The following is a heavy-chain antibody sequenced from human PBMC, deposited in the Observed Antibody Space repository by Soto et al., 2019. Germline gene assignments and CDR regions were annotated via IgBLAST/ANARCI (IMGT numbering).Heavy chain of an antibody. CDR1: GFTFSSYA. J-gene: IGHJ3*02. V-gene: IGHV3-30-3*01. CDR3: ARERGYYDSSGYSVDAFDI. CDR2: ISYDGSNK. Sequence: GGSLRLSCAASGFTFSSYAMHWVRQAPGKGLEWVAVISYDGSNKYYADSVKGRFTISRDNSKNTLYLQMNSLRAEDTAVYYCARERGYYDSSGYSVDAFDIWGQGTMVTVSS. D-gene: IGHD3-22*01.